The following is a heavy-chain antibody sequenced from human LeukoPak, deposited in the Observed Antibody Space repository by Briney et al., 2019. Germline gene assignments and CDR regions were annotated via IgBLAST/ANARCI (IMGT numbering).Heavy chain of an antibody. D-gene: IGHD3-10*01. CDR2: IYYSGSA. CDR3: ARSRGMVRGVGWFDP. CDR1: GGSISSSSYY. V-gene: IGHV4-39*07. J-gene: IGHJ5*02. Sequence: SETLSLTCTVSGGSISSSSYYWGWIRQPPGKGLEWIGSIYYSGSAYYNPSLKSRVTISVDTSKNQFSLKLSSVTAADTAVYYCARSRGMVRGVGWFDPWGQGTLVTVSS.